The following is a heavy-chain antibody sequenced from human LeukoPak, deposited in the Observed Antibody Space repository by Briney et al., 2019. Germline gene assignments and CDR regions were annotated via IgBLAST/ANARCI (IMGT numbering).Heavy chain of an antibody. CDR3: ARDRGYSYAKKSSEYYYMDV. Sequence: SVKVSCKASGYTFTSYGISWVRQAPGQGLEWMGGIIPIFGTANYAQKFQGRVTITADESTSTVYMELSSLRPEDTAVYYCARDRGYSYAKKSSEYYYMDVWGKGTTVTISS. D-gene: IGHD5-18*01. CDR1: GYTFTSYG. V-gene: IGHV1-69*13. J-gene: IGHJ6*03. CDR2: IIPIFGTA.